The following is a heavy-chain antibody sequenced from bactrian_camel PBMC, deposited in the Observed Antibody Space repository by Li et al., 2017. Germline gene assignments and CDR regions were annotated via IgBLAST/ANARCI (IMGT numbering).Heavy chain of an antibody. CDR1: EYNFGTCG. CDR2: VKRDGTP. V-gene: IGHV3S53*01. J-gene: IGHJ6*01. CDR3: AAGLGGYTAFGAPQECPFSAFSY. D-gene: IGHD3*01. Sequence: VQLVESGGGSVQPGGSLTLSCVTSEYNFGTCGMEWYRQAPGKEREAVAAVKRDGTPSYADSVKDRFTISRDNAENTIYLQMDKLKPEDTAIYHCAAGLGGYTAFGAPQECPFSAFSYFGQGTQVTVS.